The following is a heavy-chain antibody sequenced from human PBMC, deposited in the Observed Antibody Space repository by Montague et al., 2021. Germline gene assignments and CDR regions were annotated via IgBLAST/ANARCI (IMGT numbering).Heavy chain of an antibody. CDR1: GGSTSSTSYY. D-gene: IGHD2-15*01. V-gene: IGHV4-39*01. J-gene: IGHJ5*02. Sequence: SETLSLTCTVSGGSTSSTSYYWGWIRQPPGKGLEFIGVIYYNGSTYHNPSLKSRVTVSIDTSKNQFSLKLISVTAAGTAVYFCARSLYCKGGSCYSGFDPRGQGTLAPVPS. CDR2: IYYNGST. CDR3: ARSLYCKGGSCYSGFDP.